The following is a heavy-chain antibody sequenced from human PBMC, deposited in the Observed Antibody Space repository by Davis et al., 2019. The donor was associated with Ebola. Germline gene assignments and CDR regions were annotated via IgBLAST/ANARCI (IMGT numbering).Heavy chain of an antibody. CDR2: IFPGDSDT. Sequence: GESLKISCQTSGYSFTNHWIGWVRQMPGMGLEWMGIIFPGDSDTRYSPSFQGQVTISADKSISTAYLQWSSLKASDSAMCYCVRRPSLAGAPTDYWGQGTLVTVSS. J-gene: IGHJ4*02. CDR1: GYSFTNHW. CDR3: VRRPSLAGAPTDY. V-gene: IGHV5-51*01. D-gene: IGHD1-26*01.